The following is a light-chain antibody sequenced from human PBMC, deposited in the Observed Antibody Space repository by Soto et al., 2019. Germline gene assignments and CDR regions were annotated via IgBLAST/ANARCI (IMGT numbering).Light chain of an antibody. CDR3: QHYAAAPIT. CDR1: QSVGCN. CDR2: GAA. Sequence: TVFTQSPVTLSLSPGERAPLACRASQSVGCNVAWYQHKPGQAPKLLISGAASRAPGIPDRFSGSGSGADFTLSIRRLEPVDFALYYCQHYAAAPITFGQGTRLDI. J-gene: IGKJ5*01. V-gene: IGKV3-20*01.